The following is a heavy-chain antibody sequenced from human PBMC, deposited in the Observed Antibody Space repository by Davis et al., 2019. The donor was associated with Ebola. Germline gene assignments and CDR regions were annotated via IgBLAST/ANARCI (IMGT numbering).Heavy chain of an antibody. D-gene: IGHD3-3*01. J-gene: IGHJ4*02. CDR2: ISSSSSYI. V-gene: IGHV3-21*01. CDR3: ARELEGRFLEWSPDY. Sequence: GESLKISCAASGFTFSSYSMNWVRQAPGKGLEWVSSISSSSSYIYYADSVKGRFTISRDNAKNSLYLQMNSLRAEDTAVYYCARELEGRFLEWSPDYWGQGTLVTVSS. CDR1: GFTFSSYS.